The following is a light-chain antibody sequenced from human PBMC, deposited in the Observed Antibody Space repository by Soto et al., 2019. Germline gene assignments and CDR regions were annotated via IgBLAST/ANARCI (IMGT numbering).Light chain of an antibody. J-gene: IGKJ1*01. CDR1: QGISNY. Sequence: DIQMSLSPASLCASIDDRVTITCRASQGISNYLAWYQQKPGKVPKLLIYAASTLQTGVPSRFSGSGSGTDFTLTISSLQPEDVVTYYCQQPDSSPATFGQGTKVDIK. CDR3: QQPDSSPAT. CDR2: AAS. V-gene: IGKV1-27*01.